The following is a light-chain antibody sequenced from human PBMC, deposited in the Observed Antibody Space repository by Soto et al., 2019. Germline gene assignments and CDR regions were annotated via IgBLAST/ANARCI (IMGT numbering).Light chain of an antibody. V-gene: IGLV1-40*01. J-gene: IGLJ1*01. CDR3: QSYDNSLSVYV. Sequence: QSVLTQPPSVSGAPGQRVTISCTGSSSNIGAHYDVHWYQQLPGTAPKLLIYGNSNRPSGVPDRFSGSKSGTSASLAITGLQAEDEADYYCQSYDNSLSVYVFGNGTKVTAL. CDR2: GNS. CDR1: SSNIGAHYD.